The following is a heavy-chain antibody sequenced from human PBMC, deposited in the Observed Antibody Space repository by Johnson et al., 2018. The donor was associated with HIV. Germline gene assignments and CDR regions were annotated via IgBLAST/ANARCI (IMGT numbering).Heavy chain of an antibody. J-gene: IGHJ3*01. CDR3: ASGDDDGF. V-gene: IGHV3-30*14. D-gene: IGHD5-12*01. CDR1: GFTFSSYA. Sequence: QVQLVESGGGLVQPGGSLRLSCVASGFTFSSYAMHWVRQAPAKGLEWVAVISYDGSNKYYADSVKGRFTISRDNSKNTLYLQMNSLRAEDTAVYFCASGDDDGFWGQGTKVTVSS. CDR2: ISYDGSNK.